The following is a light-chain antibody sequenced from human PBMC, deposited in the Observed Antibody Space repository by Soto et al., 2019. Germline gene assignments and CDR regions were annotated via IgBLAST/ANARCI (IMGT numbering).Light chain of an antibody. Sequence: DIQMTQSPSSLSASVGDRVIITCRASQSISRYLNWYQHKPGNATKLLIYAASTLQSGVPSRFSGSGSGTDLTVTISNMQTEDFATYHCQQSYSTPHTFGPRINLEIK. V-gene: IGKV1-39*01. CDR3: QQSYSTPHT. CDR2: AAS. J-gene: IGKJ2*01. CDR1: QSISRY.